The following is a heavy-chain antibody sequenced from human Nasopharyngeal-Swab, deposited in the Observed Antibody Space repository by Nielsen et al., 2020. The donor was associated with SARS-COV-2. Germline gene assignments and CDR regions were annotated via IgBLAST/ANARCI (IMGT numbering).Heavy chain of an antibody. J-gene: IGHJ6*02. D-gene: IGHD5-12*01. Sequence: GESLRISCAASGFIFSSYVMNWVRQAPGRGLEWVSAISGGDDSTKYADSVKGRFTISRDNSKNTLDLQMNSLRAEDTAIYYCAKDRDSGDDSGEYYHYYGMDVWGQGTTVTVSS. CDR2: ISGGDDST. V-gene: IGHV3-23*01. CDR1: GFIFSSYV. CDR3: AKDRDSGDDSGEYYHYYGMDV.